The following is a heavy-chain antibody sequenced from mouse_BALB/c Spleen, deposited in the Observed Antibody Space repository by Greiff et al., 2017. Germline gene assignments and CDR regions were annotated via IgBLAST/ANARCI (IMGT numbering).Heavy chain of an antibody. CDR1: GFTFSSYA. CDR2: ISSGGSYT. CDR3: ARQGGYYGNSFYAMDY. V-gene: IGHV5-9-4*01. J-gene: IGHJ4*01. Sequence: DVKLVESGGGLVKPGGSLKLSCAASGFTFSSYAMSWVRQSPEKRLEWVAEISSGGSYTYYPDTVTGRFTISRDNAKNTLYLEMSSLRSEDTAMYYCARQGGYYGNSFYAMDYWGQGTSVTVSS. D-gene: IGHD2-1*01.